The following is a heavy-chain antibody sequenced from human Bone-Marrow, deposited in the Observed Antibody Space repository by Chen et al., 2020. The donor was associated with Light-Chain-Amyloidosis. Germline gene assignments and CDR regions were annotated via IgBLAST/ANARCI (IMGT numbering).Heavy chain of an antibody. V-gene: IGHV3-7*01. D-gene: IGHD6-13*01. Sequence: EVHLVESVGGLVQPGGSLGLSCAASGFTFSSYWMSWVRQAPGKGLEWVAKINQDGSEKYYVDSVKGRFTFSRDNAKNSLYLQMNTLGVEDTAVYYCVRGGGMAPDYWGQGTLVTVSS. J-gene: IGHJ4*02. CDR1: GFTFSSYW. CDR3: VRGGGMAPDY. CDR2: INQDGSEK.